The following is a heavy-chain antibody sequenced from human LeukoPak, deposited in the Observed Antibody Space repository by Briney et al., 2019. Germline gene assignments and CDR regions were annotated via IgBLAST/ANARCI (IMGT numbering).Heavy chain of an antibody. Sequence: PSETLSLTCAVYGGSFSGYYWSWIRQPPGKGLEWIGEINHSGSTNYNPSLKSRVTISVDTSKNQFSLKLSSVTAADTAVYYCARENRLGYCSSTSGLPFDYWGQGTLVTVSS. CDR3: ARENRLGYCSSTSGLPFDY. D-gene: IGHD2-2*01. J-gene: IGHJ4*02. CDR2: INHSGST. CDR1: GGSFSGYY. V-gene: IGHV4-34*01.